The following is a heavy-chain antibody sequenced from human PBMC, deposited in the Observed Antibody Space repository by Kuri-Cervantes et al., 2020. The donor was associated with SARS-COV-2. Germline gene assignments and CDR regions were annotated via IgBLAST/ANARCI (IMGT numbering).Heavy chain of an antibody. Sequence: GGSLRLSCAASGFNFSRTDMHWVRQAPGKGLEWVAVISHDGKNKKCIASGKGRFTISRDNSRNTLYLQMNSLRDEDTAVYYCARETLGPYYYDSSGYQNDAFDIWSQGTMVTVSS. CDR1: GFNFSRTD. CDR3: ARETLGPYYYDSSGYQNDAFDI. J-gene: IGHJ3*02. CDR2: ISHDGKNK. D-gene: IGHD3-22*01. V-gene: IGHV3-30*03.